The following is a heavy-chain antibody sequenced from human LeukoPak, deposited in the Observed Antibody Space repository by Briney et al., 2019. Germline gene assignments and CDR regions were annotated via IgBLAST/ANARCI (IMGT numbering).Heavy chain of an antibody. CDR1: GFTFSSYS. CDR3: ARSVVLLWFGELGAFDI. V-gene: IGHV3-21*01. J-gene: IGHJ3*02. Sequence: GGSLRLSCAASGFTFSSYSMNWVRQAPGKGLEWVSSISSSGSYIYYADSVKGRFTISRDNAKNSLYLQMNSLRAEDTAVYYCARSVVLLWFGELGAFDIWGQGTMVTVSS. CDR2: ISSSGSYI. D-gene: IGHD3-10*01.